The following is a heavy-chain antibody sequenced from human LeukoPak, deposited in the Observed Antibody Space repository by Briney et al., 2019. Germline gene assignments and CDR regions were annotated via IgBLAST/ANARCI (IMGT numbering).Heavy chain of an antibody. CDR2: ISSSGSTK. J-gene: IGHJ6*03. CDR3: ARVIVVVTGNYMDV. D-gene: IGHD2-21*02. Sequence: GGSLRLSCAASGFTFSSYEMNWVRQAPGKGLEWVPYISSSGSTKYYADSVKGRFTISRDNAKNSLYLQMNSLRAEDTAVYYCARVIVVVTGNYMDVWGKGTTVTISS. V-gene: IGHV3-48*03. CDR1: GFTFSSYE.